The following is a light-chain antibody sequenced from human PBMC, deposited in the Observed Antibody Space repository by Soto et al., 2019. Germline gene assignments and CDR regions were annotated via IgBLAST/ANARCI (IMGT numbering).Light chain of an antibody. J-gene: IGLJ1*01. CDR3: SSYTSSSTPHYV. V-gene: IGLV2-14*01. CDR1: SSDVGGYNY. Sequence: QSALTQPASVSGSPGQSITISCSGNSSDVGGYNYVSWYQQHPGKAPQLMIYDVSNRSSGVSNRFSGSKSGNTASLTTSGLQAEDEADYYCSSYTSSSTPHYVFGTGTKLTVL. CDR2: DVS.